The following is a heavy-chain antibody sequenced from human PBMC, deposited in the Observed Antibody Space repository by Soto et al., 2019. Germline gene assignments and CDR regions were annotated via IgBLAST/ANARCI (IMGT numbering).Heavy chain of an antibody. CDR2: VYSTGST. Sequence: SETLSRTCTVSGGAVSSGTYNWSWIRQPPGKGLGWIGHVYSTGSTNYNPSLKSRVTMSLDTSRNQFSLKLSSVPAADTAVYYCTRGPPRVQWFDPWGLGTLVTVSS. V-gene: IGHV4-61*01. CDR1: GGAVSSGTYN. CDR3: TRGPPRVQWFDP. J-gene: IGHJ5*02.